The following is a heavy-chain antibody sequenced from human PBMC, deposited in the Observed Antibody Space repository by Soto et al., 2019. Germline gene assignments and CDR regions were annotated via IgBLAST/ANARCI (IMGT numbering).Heavy chain of an antibody. CDR2: ISGGGGST. Sequence: PGGSLRLSCAASGFTFSSYAMSWVRQAPGKGLEWVSAISGGGGSTYYADSVKGRFTISRDNSKNTLYLQMNSLRAEDTAVYYCAKDLRIELLWFGELEGMDVWGQGTTVTVSS. CDR3: AKDLRIELLWFGELEGMDV. J-gene: IGHJ6*02. CDR1: GFTFSSYA. V-gene: IGHV3-23*01. D-gene: IGHD3-10*01.